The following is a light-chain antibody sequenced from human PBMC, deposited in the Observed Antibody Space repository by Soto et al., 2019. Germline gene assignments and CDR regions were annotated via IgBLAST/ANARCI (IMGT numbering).Light chain of an antibody. CDR3: KSYAGSNTYV. CDR1: SSDVGGYNY. V-gene: IGLV2-14*01. Sequence: QSVLTQPASVSGSPGQSITISCTGTSSDVGGYNYVSWYQQYPGKAPKLMIFEVSNRPSGVSHRFSGSKSGNTASLTISGLQAADEADYFCKSYAGSNTYVFGSGTKVTVL. J-gene: IGLJ1*01. CDR2: EVS.